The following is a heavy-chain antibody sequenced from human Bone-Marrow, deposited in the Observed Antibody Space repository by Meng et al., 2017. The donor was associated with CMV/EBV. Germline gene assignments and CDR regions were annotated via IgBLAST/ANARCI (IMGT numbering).Heavy chain of an antibody. D-gene: IGHD5-12*01. CDR3: ARDHKGYYNYYYGMDV. CDR1: GGSISSYY. CDR2: IYDSGST. V-gene: IGHV4-59*01. Sequence: SETLSLTCTVSGGSISSYYWSWIRQPPGKGLEWIGYIYDSGSTNYNPSLKSRVTISIDTSKNQFSLKLSSVTAADTAVYYCARDHKGYYNYYYGMDVWGQGTTVTVSS. J-gene: IGHJ6*02.